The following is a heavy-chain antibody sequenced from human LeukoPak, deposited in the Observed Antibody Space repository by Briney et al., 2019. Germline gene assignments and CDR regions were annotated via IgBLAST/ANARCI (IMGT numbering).Heavy chain of an antibody. J-gene: IGHJ6*03. D-gene: IGHD4-17*01. CDR3: ARVAGETTVTTRPRDYYYMDV. CDR2: MNPNSGNT. V-gene: IGHV1-8*03. CDR1: GYTFTSYD. Sequence: ASVKVSCKASGYTFTSYDINWVRQATGQGLEWMGWMNPNSGNTGYAQKFQGRVTITRNTSISTAYMELSSLRSEDTAAYYCARVAGETTVTTRPRDYYYMDVWGKGTTVTVSS.